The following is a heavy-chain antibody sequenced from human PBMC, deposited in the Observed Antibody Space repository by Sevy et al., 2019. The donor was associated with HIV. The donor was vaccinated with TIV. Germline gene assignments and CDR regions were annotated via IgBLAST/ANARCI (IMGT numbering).Heavy chain of an antibody. D-gene: IGHD3-3*01. CDR3: AKDKIYKFVDYDVWSGYPSTGVPFQH. Sequence: GGSLRLSCAASGFTFSSYAMSWVRQAPGKGLEWVSAISGSGGSTYYADSVKGRFTISRDNSKNTLYLQMNSLRAEDTDVYYCAKDKIYKFVDYDVWSGYPSTGVPFQHWGQGTLVTVSS. CDR1: GFTFSSYA. J-gene: IGHJ1*01. V-gene: IGHV3-23*01. CDR2: ISGSGGST.